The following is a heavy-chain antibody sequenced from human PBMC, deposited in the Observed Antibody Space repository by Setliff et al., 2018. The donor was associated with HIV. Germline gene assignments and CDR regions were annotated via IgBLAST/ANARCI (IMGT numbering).Heavy chain of an antibody. J-gene: IGHJ6*03. Sequence: PGGSLRLSCAVSGFTFSNYHMHWVRQAPGKGLEWLALIWYDGTNKQYTDSVKGRFAISRDDSKNTLYLQMNSLRAEDTAVYYCARDRSYGGSPYFYYYMDVWGKGTTVTVSS. V-gene: IGHV3-33*08. CDR1: GFTFSNYH. CDR3: ARDRSYGGSPYFYYYMDV. CDR2: IWYDGTNK. D-gene: IGHD2-15*01.